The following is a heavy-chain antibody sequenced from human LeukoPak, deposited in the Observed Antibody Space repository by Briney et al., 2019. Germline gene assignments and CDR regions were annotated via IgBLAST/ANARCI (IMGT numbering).Heavy chain of an antibody. V-gene: IGHV3-30-3*01. CDR1: GFTFSSYA. D-gene: IGHD4-17*01. Sequence: GGSLRLSCAASGFTFSSYAMHWVRQAPGKGLEWVAVISYDGSNKYYADSVKGRFTISRDNSKNTPYLQMNSLRAEDTAVYYCARDYGGNGYFDYWGQGTLVTVSS. CDR3: ARDYGGNGYFDY. CDR2: ISYDGSNK. J-gene: IGHJ4*02.